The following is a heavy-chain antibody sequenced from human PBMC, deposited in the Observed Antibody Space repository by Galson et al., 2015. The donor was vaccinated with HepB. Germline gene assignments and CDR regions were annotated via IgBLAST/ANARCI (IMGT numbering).Heavy chain of an antibody. J-gene: IGHJ4*02. CDR2: TYHRSKWYN. CDR1: GDSVSSNGAA. Sequence: CAISGDSVSSNGAAWNWIRQSPSSGLEWLGRTYHRSKWYNEYAVSVRSRIIINPDTSKNQVSLQLNSVTPEDTAVYYCAREGYYFDYWGQGTLVTVSS. V-gene: IGHV6-1*01. CDR3: AREGYYFDY.